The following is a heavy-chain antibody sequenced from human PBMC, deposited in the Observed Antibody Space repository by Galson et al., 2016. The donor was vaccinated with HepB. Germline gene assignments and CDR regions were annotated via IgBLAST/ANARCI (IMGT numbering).Heavy chain of an antibody. CDR2: IDTRVSYT. D-gene: IGHD3-10*01. J-gene: IGHJ6*02. CDR1: GYGFTSYW. V-gene: IGHV5-10-1*01. CDR3: ARMNDGSGSYYKALDV. Sequence: QSGAEVKKPGESLRISCKGSGYGFTSYWISWVRQMPGKCMEWVGMIDTRVSYTTYSPSFKGNVTISLDKSISAAYLQWTSLKASDTAMYYRARMNDGSGSYYKALDVWGQGTTVTVSS.